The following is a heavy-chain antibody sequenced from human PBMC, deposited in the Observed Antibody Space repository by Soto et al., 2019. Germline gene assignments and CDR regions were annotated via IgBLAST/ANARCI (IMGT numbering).Heavy chain of an antibody. J-gene: IGHJ3*02. CDR1: GFTFDDYA. Sequence: EVQLVESGGGLVQPGRSLRLSCAASGFTFDDYAMHWVRQAPGKGLEWVSGISWNSGSIGYADSVKGRFTISRDNAKNSLYLQMNSLRAEDTALYYCAKDDELERRWWGAFDIWGQGTMVTVSS. V-gene: IGHV3-9*01. CDR2: ISWNSGSI. CDR3: AKDDELERRWWGAFDI. D-gene: IGHD1-1*01.